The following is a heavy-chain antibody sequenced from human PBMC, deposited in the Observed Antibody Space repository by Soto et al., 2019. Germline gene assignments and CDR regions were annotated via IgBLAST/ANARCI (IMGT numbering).Heavy chain of an antibody. CDR1: GGGFSSYA. CDR2: IIPIFGTA. CDR3: ARGGEGSSGYTWFDP. J-gene: IGHJ5*02. V-gene: IGHV1-69*13. D-gene: IGHD6-13*01. Sequence: SVKLSWKDCGGGFSSYASSWVRHAPEQGLEWMGGIIPIFGTANYAQKFAGRVTITADESTSTAYMELSSLRSEDTAVYYCARGGEGSSGYTWFDPWGQGTLVTVSS.